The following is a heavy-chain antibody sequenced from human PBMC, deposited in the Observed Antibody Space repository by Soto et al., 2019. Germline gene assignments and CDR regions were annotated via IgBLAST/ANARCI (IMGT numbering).Heavy chain of an antibody. D-gene: IGHD2-2*01. CDR2: IYYSGST. CDR1: GGSISSGGYY. J-gene: IGHJ6*03. V-gene: IGHV4-31*03. CDR3: ARARADIVVVSQGPPPIYMDV. Sequence: QSQTLSLTCTVSGGSISSGGYYWSWIRQHPGKGLEWIGYIYYSGSTYYNPSLKSRVTISVDTSKNQFSLKLSSVTAADTAVYYCARARADIVVVSQGPPPIYMDVWGKGTTVTVSS.